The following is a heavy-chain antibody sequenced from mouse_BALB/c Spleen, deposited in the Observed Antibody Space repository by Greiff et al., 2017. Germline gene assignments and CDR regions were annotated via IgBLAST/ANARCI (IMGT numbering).Heavy chain of an antibody. V-gene: IGHV1S22*01. J-gene: IGHJ2*01. D-gene: IGHD4-1*01. Sequence: LQQPGSELVRPGASVKLSCKASGYTFTSYWMHWVKQRHGQGLEWIGNIYPGSGSTNYDEKFKSKGTLTVDTSSSTAYMHLSSLTSEDSAVYYCTRSSGLGRGFDYWGQGTTLTVSS. CDR1: GYTFTSYW. CDR2: IYPGSGST. CDR3: TRSSGLGRGFDY.